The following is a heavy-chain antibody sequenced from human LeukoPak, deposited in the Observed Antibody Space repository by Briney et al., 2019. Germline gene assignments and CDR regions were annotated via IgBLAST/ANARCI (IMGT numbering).Heavy chain of an antibody. D-gene: IGHD6-19*01. CDR2: IYYSGST. V-gene: IGHV4-59*12. Sequence: PSETLSLTCTVSGGSISSYYWSWIRQPPGKGLEWIGYIYYSGSTNYNPSLKSRVTISVDTSKNQFSLKLSSVTAADTAVYYCASRSHSSGWYRFDPWGQGTLVTVSS. CDR3: ASRSHSSGWYRFDP. J-gene: IGHJ5*02. CDR1: GGSISSYY.